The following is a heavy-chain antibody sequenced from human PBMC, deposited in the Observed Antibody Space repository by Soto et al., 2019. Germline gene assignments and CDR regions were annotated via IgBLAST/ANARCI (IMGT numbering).Heavy chain of an antibody. D-gene: IGHD3-10*01. CDR2: IKQDGSEK. CDR3: ARGAGSYFRRVVGAFDI. Sequence: GGSLRLSCAASGFTFSSYWMTWVRQAPGKGLEWVANIKQDGSEKFYVDSVKGRFTISRDNAKNSLYMQMNSLRAEDTAVYYCARGAGSYFRRVVGAFDIWGQGTMVTVSS. CDR1: GFTFSSYW. V-gene: IGHV3-7*04. J-gene: IGHJ3*02.